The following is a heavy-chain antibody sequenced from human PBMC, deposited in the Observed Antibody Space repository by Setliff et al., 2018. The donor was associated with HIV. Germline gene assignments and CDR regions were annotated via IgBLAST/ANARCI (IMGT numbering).Heavy chain of an antibody. J-gene: IGHJ4*02. CDR2: IYWDDDK. Sequence: GSGPTLVNPTQTLTLTCTFSGFSLSTSGVGVGWIRQPPGKALEWLAVIYWDDDKRYSPSLESRLTITKDTSKNQVVLTMTNMDLVDTATYYCAGLIVPAAEVYFHVWGQGTLVTVSS. D-gene: IGHD2-2*01. CDR3: AGLIVPAAEVYFHV. V-gene: IGHV2-5*02. CDR1: GFSLSTSGVG.